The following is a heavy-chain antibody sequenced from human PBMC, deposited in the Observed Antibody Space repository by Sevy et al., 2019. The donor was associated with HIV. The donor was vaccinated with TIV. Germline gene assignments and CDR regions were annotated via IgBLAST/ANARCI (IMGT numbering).Heavy chain of an antibody. CDR3: TRGSGIDYYEKGMDL. CDR1: GITFSSHA. J-gene: IGHJ6*02. D-gene: IGHD3-10*01. Sequence: GGSLRLSCAASGITFSSHAMHWVRQAPGKGLEWVTIISYDGSNKYYADSVKGRFTISRDNSKNTLYLQMNSLRAEDTAIYYCTRGSGIDYYEKGMDLWGQGTTVTVSS. V-gene: IGHV3-30-3*01. CDR2: ISYDGSNK.